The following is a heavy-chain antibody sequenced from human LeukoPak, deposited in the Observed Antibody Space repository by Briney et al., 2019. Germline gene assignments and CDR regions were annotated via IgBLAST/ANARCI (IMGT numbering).Heavy chain of an antibody. D-gene: IGHD4-17*01. V-gene: IGHV4-59*12. Sequence: PSETLSLTCTVSGGSISSYYWSWIRQPPGKGLEWIGYIYYSGSTYYNPSLKSRVTISVDTSKNQFSLKLSSVTAADTAVYYCARGKGYGDYLDYYYGMDVWGQGTTVTVSS. J-gene: IGHJ6*02. CDR3: ARGKGYGDYLDYYYGMDV. CDR1: GGSISSYY. CDR2: IYYSGST.